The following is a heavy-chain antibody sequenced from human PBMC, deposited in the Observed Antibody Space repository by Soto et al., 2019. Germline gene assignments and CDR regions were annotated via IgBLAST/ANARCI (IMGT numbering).Heavy chain of an antibody. Sequence: GGSLRLSCAASGFSFGSYALSWVRQAPGKGLEWVSTISGSDGKTFYTDSVKGRFSISRDTSQSTLYLQMNSLRADDTAMYYCARWSYLDYWGQGTLVTVSS. J-gene: IGHJ4*02. CDR3: ARWSYLDY. V-gene: IGHV3-23*01. CDR1: GFSFGSYA. CDR2: ISGSDGKT. D-gene: IGHD3-3*01.